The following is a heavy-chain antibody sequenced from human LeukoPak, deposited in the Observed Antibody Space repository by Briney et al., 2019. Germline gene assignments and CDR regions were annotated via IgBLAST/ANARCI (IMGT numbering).Heavy chain of an antibody. Sequence: GGSLRLSCAASGFTFSNYGMHWVRRAPGKGLEWVALISYDGSSKYYADSVKGRLTVSRDNSKNTLYLQMNSLRAEDTGVYYCAKEYEVNYYDSSGPDYWGQGTLATVSS. CDR2: ISYDGSSK. CDR3: AKEYEVNYYDSSGPDY. CDR1: GFTFSNYG. V-gene: IGHV3-30*18. J-gene: IGHJ4*02. D-gene: IGHD3-22*01.